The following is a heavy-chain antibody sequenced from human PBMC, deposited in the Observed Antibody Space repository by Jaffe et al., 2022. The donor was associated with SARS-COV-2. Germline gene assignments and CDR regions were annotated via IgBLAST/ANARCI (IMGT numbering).Heavy chain of an antibody. Sequence: QVQLVQSGAEVKKPGASVKVSCKASGYTFTSYYVHWVRQAPGQGLEWMGIINPSGGSTTYAQNFQGRVTMTRDTSTSTVYMELSSLRSEDTAVYYCSRWRGNNEVDYWGQGTLVTVSS. J-gene: IGHJ4*02. D-gene: IGHD3-10*01. CDR2: INPSGGST. V-gene: IGHV1-46*01. CDR3: SRWRGNNEVDY. CDR1: GYTFTSYY.